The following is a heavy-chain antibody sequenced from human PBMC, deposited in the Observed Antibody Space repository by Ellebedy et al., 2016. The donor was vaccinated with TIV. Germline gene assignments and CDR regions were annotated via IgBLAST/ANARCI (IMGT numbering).Heavy chain of an antibody. CDR1: GFTFTSSA. D-gene: IGHD4-17*01. V-gene: IGHV1-58*02. CDR3: AADSYGDYPDY. Sequence: SVKVSXXASGFTFTSSAMQWVRQARGQRLEWIGWIVVGSGNTNYAQKFQERVTITRDMSTSTAYMELSSLRSEDTAVYYCAADSYGDYPDYWGQGTLVTVSS. CDR2: IVVGSGNT. J-gene: IGHJ4*02.